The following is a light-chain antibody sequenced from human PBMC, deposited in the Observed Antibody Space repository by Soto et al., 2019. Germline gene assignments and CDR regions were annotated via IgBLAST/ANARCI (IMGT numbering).Light chain of an antibody. Sequence: VLTQFTSTLSLSPGERATLSCRASQSVSSSYLAWYQQNPGQAPRLLIYGASSRATGIPDRYSGSGSGTDFTLTISRLEPEDSAEFYCQQYGSTPRPFAHGTQVDIK. CDR1: QSVSSSY. CDR2: GAS. CDR3: QQYGSTPRP. V-gene: IGKV3-20*01. J-gene: IGKJ3*01.